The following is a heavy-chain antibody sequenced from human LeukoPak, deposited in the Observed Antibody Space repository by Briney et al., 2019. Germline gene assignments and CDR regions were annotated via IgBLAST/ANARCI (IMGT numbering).Heavy chain of an antibody. Sequence: SETLSLTCTVSGGSISSGDYYWSWIRQPPGKGLEWIGYIYYSGSTYYNPSLKSRVTISVDTSKNQFSLKLSSVTAADTAVYYCARAYCSGGSCYDYYYGMDVWGQGTTVTVSS. V-gene: IGHV4-30-4*01. J-gene: IGHJ6*02. D-gene: IGHD2-15*01. CDR1: GGSISSGDYY. CDR2: IYYSGST. CDR3: ARAYCSGGSCYDYYYGMDV.